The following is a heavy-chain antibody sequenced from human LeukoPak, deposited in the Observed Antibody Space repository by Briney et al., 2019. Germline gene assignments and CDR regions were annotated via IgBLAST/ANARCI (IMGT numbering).Heavy chain of an antibody. CDR1: GFTFSDYY. J-gene: IGHJ6*02. D-gene: IGHD1-26*01. CDR2: ISSSGSTI. V-gene: IGHV3-11*01. Sequence: GGSLRLSCAASGFTFSDYYMSWIRQAPGKGLEWVSYISSSGSTIYYADSVKGRFTISRGNAKNSLYLQMSSLRAEDTAVYYCARRQELNYYYYGMDVWGQGTTVTVSS. CDR3: ARRQELNYYYYGMDV.